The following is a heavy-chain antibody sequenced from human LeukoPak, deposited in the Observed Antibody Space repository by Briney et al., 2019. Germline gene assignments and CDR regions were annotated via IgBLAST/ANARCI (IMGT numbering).Heavy chain of an antibody. V-gene: IGHV3-23*01. CDR2: ISGSGGST. J-gene: IGHJ4*02. D-gene: IGHD3-9*01. CDR3: AKDPGYDILTGYIPGFDY. Sequence: GGSLRLSCAASGFTFSSYAMSWVRQAPGKGLEWVSAISGSGGSTYYADSVKGRFTISRANSKNSLYLQLNSLRAEDTAVYYCAKDPGYDILTGYIPGFDYWGQGTLVIVVS. CDR1: GFTFSSYA.